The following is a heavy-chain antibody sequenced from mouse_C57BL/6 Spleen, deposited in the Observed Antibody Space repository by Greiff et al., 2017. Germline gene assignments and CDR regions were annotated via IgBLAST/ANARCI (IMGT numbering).Heavy chain of an antibody. J-gene: IGHJ4*01. V-gene: IGHV3-6*01. CDR2: ISYAGSN. CDR1: GYSITSGYY. Sequence: ESGPGLVQPSQSLSLTCSVTGYSITSGYYWNWLRQFPGNKLEWMGYISYAGSNNYNPSLKNRISITRDTSKNQFFLKFNSVTTEDTATYYCARYAMDYWGQGTSVTVSS. CDR3: ARYAMDY.